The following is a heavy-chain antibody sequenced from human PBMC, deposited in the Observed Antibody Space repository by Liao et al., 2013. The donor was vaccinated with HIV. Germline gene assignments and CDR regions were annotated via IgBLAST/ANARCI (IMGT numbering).Heavy chain of an antibody. D-gene: IGHD1-26*01. CDR3: AREEVGATGRFHP. V-gene: IGHV4-4*07. J-gene: IGHJ5*02. CDR1: GGSISIYY. CDR2: IYTSGST. Sequence: QVQLQESGPGLVKPSETLSLSCTVSGGSISIYYWSWIRQPAGKGLEWIGRIYTSGSTNYNPSLKSRVTMSVDASKSQFFLKLTSVTAADTAVYYCAREEVGATGRFHPWGQGTLVTVSS.